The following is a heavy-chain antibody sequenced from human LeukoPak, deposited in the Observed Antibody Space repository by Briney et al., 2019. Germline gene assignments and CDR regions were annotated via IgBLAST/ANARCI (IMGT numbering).Heavy chain of an antibody. J-gene: IGHJ4*02. CDR2: LYASGIA. Sequence: SETLSLTCTVSGGSITSYYWSWIRQPAGKGLEWIGRLYASGIANYNPSLKSRVTMTVETSKNQFSLKVNSVTAADTAVYYCARDVYIPAAGSNYFDNWGQGTLVTVSS. D-gene: IGHD6-13*01. CDR1: GGSITSYY. CDR3: ARDVYIPAAGSNYFDN. V-gene: IGHV4-4*07.